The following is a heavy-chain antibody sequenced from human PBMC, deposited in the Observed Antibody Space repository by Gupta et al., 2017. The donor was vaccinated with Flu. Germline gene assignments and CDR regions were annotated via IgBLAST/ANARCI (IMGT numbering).Heavy chain of an antibody. CDR2: NTNDGSGT. D-gene: IGHD6-13*01. J-gene: IGHJ4*02. V-gene: IGHV3-74*01. CDR3: SRGVRAGENTGRLDY. Sequence: QWVRQAAGKGMVWVSPNTNDGSGTRYGHSVKGRFTVSSNSTRYTLYLQMNSLGAEDKAVYYCSRGVRAGENTGRLDYWGQGTLVTVSS.